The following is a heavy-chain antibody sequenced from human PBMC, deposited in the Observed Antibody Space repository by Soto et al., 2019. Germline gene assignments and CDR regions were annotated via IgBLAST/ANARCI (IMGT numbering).Heavy chain of an antibody. CDR2: IYASGNT. Sequence: SETLSLTCTVSGASISNYYWSWIRQPAGKGLEWIGRIYASGNTNYNPSLKSRVTMSVDTSKNQFSLNLNSVTAADTAVYYCAREGRSAAGKVEYWGQGTLVTVSS. CDR1: GASISNYY. D-gene: IGHD6-13*01. J-gene: IGHJ4*02. V-gene: IGHV4-4*07. CDR3: AREGRSAAGKVEY.